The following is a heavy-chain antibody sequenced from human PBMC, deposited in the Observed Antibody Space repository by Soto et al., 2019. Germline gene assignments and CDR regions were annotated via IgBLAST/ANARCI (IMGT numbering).Heavy chain of an antibody. D-gene: IGHD3-10*01. Sequence: SETLSLTCTVSGGSISSGGYYWNWIRQHPGKGLEWIGYTYYSGNTYYNPSLNSRVTISADTSKNQLSLKLSSVTAADTAVYYCARGRGSMVRGFGRRTSNWFDPWGQGTLVTVSS. CDR1: GGSISSGGYY. CDR3: ARGRGSMVRGFGRRTSNWFDP. J-gene: IGHJ5*02. CDR2: TYYSGNT. V-gene: IGHV4-31*03.